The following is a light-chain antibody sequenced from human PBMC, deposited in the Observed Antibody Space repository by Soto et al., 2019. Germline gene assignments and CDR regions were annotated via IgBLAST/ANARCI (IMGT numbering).Light chain of an antibody. J-gene: IGLJ3*02. CDR1: SSDVGSYDR. V-gene: IGLV2-23*02. Sequence: QSALTQPASVSGSPGQSITISCTGTSSDVGSYDRGSWYQQRPGKAPTLMIYEVNKRPSGISNRFSGSKSANTASLTISGLQAEDEGDYYCCSSVGGPNWVFGGGTKVTVL. CDR3: CSSVGGPNWV. CDR2: EVN.